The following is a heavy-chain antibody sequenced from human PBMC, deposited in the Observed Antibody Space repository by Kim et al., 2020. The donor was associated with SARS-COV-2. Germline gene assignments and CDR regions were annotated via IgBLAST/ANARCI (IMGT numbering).Heavy chain of an antibody. V-gene: IGHV3-72*01. CDR3: ARLGSGTFPRDFDY. J-gene: IGHJ4*02. Sequence: ASVKGRSHISRDESKHSVFLQMTSLKTEDQAVYYCARLGSGTFPRDFDYWGQGTLVTVSS. D-gene: IGHD1-7*01.